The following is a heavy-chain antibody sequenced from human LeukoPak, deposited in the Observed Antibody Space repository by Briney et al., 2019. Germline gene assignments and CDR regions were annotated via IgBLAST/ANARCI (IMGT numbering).Heavy chain of an antibody. CDR1: VGFIISYY. CDR2: IYYSGST. Sequence: PSETLSHTCLVSVGFIISYYWGWIGPPPGKGLEWIGYIYYSGSTNYNPSLKSRVTISVDTSKNQFSLKLSSVTAADTAVYYCACAWDAFDIWGQGTMVTVSS. V-gene: IGHV4-59*01. J-gene: IGHJ3*02. CDR3: ACAWDAFDI.